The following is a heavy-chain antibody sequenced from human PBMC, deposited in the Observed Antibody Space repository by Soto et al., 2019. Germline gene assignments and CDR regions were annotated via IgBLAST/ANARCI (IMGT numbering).Heavy chain of an antibody. D-gene: IGHD1-26*01. Sequence: PSETLSLTCTVSGGSISSHYWRWVRQAPGKGLEWIGHIYYRGSTNYNPSLRSRSAISVDASKSQFSLKLNSVTTADTAVYYCARDGREASGMDVWGQGTKVTVS. J-gene: IGHJ6*02. CDR1: GGSISSHY. V-gene: IGHV4-59*11. CDR2: IYYRGST. CDR3: ARDGREASGMDV.